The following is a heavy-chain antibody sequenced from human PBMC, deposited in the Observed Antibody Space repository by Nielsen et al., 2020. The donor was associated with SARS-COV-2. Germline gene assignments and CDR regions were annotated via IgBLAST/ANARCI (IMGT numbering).Heavy chain of an antibody. V-gene: IGHV3-30*04. CDR1: GFALSRYV. J-gene: IGHJ4*02. D-gene: IGHD1-26*01. CDR2: ISYDGSHD. CDR3: ASELLYYFDY. Sequence: GESLKISCAASGFALSRYVMHWVRQAPGKGLEWVALISYDGSHDYYADSVKGRFTISRDNSKNTLYLQMNSLRPEDTAVYYCASELLYYFDYWGQGTLVTVSS.